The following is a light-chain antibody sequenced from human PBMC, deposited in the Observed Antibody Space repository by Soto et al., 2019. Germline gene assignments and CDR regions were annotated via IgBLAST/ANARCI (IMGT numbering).Light chain of an antibody. J-gene: IGLJ1*01. Sequence: QSVLTQPPSVSAAPGQKVTISCSGSNSNIGGNSVSWYQQLPGTAPKLLIYDDNKRPSGIPDRFSGSKSGTSATLGITGFQTGDEADYYCCSYAGSSTSYVFGLGTKGTVL. V-gene: IGLV1-51*01. CDR2: DDN. CDR1: NSNIGGNS. CDR3: CSYAGSSTSYV.